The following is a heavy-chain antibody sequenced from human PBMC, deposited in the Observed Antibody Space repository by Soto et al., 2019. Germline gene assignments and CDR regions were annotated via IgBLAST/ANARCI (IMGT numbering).Heavy chain of an antibody. CDR2: ISGNGGST. CDR3: AKVVCDGKDYYCF. D-gene: IGHD3-10*01. Sequence: EVQLLESGGGLVQPGGSLRLSCAASGFTFSSYAMGWVRQAPGKGLEWVSGISGNGGSTYYADSVKGRFTISRDTSKNTQYLQMDSLGAEVTAIYYCAKVVCDGKDYYCFWGQGTLVTVSS. CDR1: GFTFSSYA. V-gene: IGHV3-23*01. J-gene: IGHJ4*02.